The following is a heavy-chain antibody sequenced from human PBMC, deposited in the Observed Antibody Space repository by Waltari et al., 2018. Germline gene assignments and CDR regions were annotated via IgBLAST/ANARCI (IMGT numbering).Heavy chain of an antibody. D-gene: IGHD6-13*01. CDR2: IYWNDDK. CDR1: GFSLSTSGVG. CDR3: ARVAAAGSFDY. Sequence: QITLKESGPTLVKPTQTLTLTCTFSGFSLSTSGVGVGWIRQPPGTALEWLALIYWNDDKRYSPSLKSRLTITKDTSKNQVVLTMTNMDPVDTATYYCARVAAAGSFDYWGQGTLVTVSS. J-gene: IGHJ4*02. V-gene: IGHV2-5*01.